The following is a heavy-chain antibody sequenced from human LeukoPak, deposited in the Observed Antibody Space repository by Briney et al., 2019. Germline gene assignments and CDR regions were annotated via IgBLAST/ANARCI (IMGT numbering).Heavy chain of an antibody. CDR1: GGSFSGYY. V-gene: IGHV4-34*01. CDR2: INHSGTT. J-gene: IGHJ4*02. Sequence: SETLSLTCVVYGGSFSGYYWSWIRQPPGKGLEWIGEINHSGTTNYNPSLKSRVTISVDTSKNQFSLKLTSVTAADTTVYYCARGGLANYFDYWGQGTLVPVSS. D-gene: IGHD3/OR15-3a*01. CDR3: ARGGLANYFDY.